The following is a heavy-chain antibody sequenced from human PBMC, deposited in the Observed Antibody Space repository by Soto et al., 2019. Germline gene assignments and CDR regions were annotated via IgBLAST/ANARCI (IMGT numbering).Heavy chain of an antibody. CDR3: ARGVDIVATSTYYYYGMDV. J-gene: IGHJ6*04. Sequence: QVQLVQSGAEVKKPGASVKVSCKASGYTFTTYGISWVRQAPGQGLEWMGWISDYSGNTNYAQKLQGRVTMTTDTATCTAYMDLRSLRSDDTAVYYCARGVDIVATSTYYYYGMDVWGEGTTVTVSS. CDR2: ISDYSGNT. V-gene: IGHV1-18*01. CDR1: GYTFTTYG. D-gene: IGHD5-12*01.